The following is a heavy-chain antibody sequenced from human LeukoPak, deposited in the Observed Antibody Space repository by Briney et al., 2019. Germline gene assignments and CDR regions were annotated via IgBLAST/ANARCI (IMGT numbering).Heavy chain of an antibody. V-gene: IGHV3-7*01. D-gene: IGHD1-26*01. CDR1: GFTVSSNY. CDR2: IKQDGSEK. CDR3: ARDPGWELMFDY. Sequence: GGSLRLSCAASGFTVSSNYMSWVRQAPGKGLEWVANIKQDGSEKYYVDSVKGRFTISRDNAKNSLYLQMNSLRAEDTAVYYCARDPGWELMFDYWGQGALVTVSS. J-gene: IGHJ4*02.